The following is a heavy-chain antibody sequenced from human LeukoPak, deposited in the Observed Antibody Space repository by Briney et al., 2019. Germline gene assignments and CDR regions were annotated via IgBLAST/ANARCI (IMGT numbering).Heavy chain of an antibody. CDR2: IRWDGGIK. V-gene: IGHV3-43*01. J-gene: IGHJ4*01. CDR3: AKDTGRMTAGPLDD. D-gene: IGHD2-21*02. CDR1: GFSFDDYT. Sequence: PGGSLRLSCAASGFSFDDYTMHWVRQAPGKGLEWISLIRWDGGIKSYADSVKGRFTISRDNNKNSLYLHMNSLRTEDTAVYYCAKDTGRMTAGPLDDWGHGTLVTVSS.